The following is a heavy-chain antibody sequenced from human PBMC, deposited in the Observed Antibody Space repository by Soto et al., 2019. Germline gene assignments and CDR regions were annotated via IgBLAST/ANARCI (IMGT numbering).Heavy chain of an antibody. CDR3: AKGSAVAGPIFDY. CDR1: GFTFDDYA. D-gene: IGHD6-19*01. Sequence: EAQLLESGGGLVQPGRSLRLSCAASGFTFDDYAMHWVRQAPGKGLEWVSGISWNSGSIGYADSVKGRFTISRDNAKNSLYLQMNSLRAEDTALYYCAKGSAVAGPIFDYWGQGTLVTVSS. J-gene: IGHJ4*02. V-gene: IGHV3-9*01. CDR2: ISWNSGSI.